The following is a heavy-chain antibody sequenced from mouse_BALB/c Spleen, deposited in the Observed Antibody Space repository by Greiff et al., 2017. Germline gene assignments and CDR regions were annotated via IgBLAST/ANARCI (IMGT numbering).Heavy chain of an antibody. CDR1: GFTFSSYG. CDR2: ISSGGSYT. J-gene: IGHJ4*01. CDR3: ARQYRYDGYYAMDY. V-gene: IGHV5-6*01. D-gene: IGHD2-14*01. Sequence: EVKLMESGGDLVKPGGSLKLSCAASGFTFSSYGMSWVRQTPDKRLEWVATISSGGSYTYYPDSVKGRFTISRDNAKNTLYLQMSSLKSEDTAMYYCARQYRYDGYYAMDYWGQGTSVTVSS.